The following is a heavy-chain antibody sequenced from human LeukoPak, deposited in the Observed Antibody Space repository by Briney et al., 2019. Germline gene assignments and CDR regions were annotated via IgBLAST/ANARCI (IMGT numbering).Heavy chain of an antibody. CDR3: AASLPNIVVVPATKGPFGY. CDR2: VSGSGGNI. J-gene: IGHJ4*02. D-gene: IGHD2-2*01. V-gene: IGHV3-23*01. CDR1: GVTLSSYT. Sequence: GGSLRLSCAASGVTLSSYTMSWVRQAPGKGLEWVSGVSGSGGNIHYADSVKGRFTISRDNSKNTLYLQMNSLRAEDTAVYYCAASLPNIVVVPATKGPFGYWGQGALVTVSS.